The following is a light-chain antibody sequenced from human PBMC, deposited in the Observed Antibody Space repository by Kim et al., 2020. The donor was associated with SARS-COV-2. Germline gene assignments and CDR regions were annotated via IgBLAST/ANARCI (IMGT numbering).Light chain of an antibody. CDR2: DIS. CDR1: QDINIY. CDR3: LQHRSSPPT. V-gene: IGKV1-17*01. J-gene: IGKJ4*01. Sequence: SAAVGDNATHTCRAGQDINIYLGWVPQKPGKAPKRLIYDISSLQNGVPSRFSGRGSGTEFTLTISSLQPEDFATYYCLQHRSSPPTFGGGTKVEI.